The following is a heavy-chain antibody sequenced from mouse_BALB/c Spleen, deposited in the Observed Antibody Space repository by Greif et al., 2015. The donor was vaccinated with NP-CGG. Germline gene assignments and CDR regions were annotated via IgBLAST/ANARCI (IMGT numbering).Heavy chain of an antibody. CDR1: GYTFTDYE. CDR2: IDPETGGT. CDR3: TRLRLHYYAMDY. D-gene: IGHD2-4*01. Sequence: VQLQQSGAELVRPGASVTLSCKASGYTFTDYEMHWVKQTPVHGLEWIGAIDPETGGTAYNQKFKGKATLTADKSSSTAYMELRSLTSEDSAVYYCTRLRLHYYAMDYWGQGTSVTVSS. V-gene: IGHV1-15*01. J-gene: IGHJ4*01.